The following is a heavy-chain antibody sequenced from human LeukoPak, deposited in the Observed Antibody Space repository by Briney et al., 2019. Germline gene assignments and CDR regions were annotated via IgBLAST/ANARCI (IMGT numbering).Heavy chain of an antibody. CDR1: GYNLTELS. J-gene: IGHJ3*02. CDR3: ARVVDEAFDI. Sequence: ASVKVSCKVSGYNLTELSMHWVRQAPGKGLEWMGGFDPEHGETIYAQKFQGRIIITEETSTDTAYMELNSLRSEDTAVYYCARVVDEAFDIWGQGTMVTVSS. CDR2: FDPEHGET. D-gene: IGHD5-12*01. V-gene: IGHV1-24*01.